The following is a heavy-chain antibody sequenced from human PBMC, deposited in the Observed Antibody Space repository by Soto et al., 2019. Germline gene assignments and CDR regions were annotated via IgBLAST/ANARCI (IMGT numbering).Heavy chain of an antibody. CDR1: GDSVSSNSAG. CDR3: TGIAWFRGMDV. J-gene: IGHJ6*02. V-gene: IGHV6-1*01. Sequence: SQTLSLTCVISGDSVSSNSAGWNWIRQSPSRGLEWLGRTYYKSKWNNDYALSVKSRITINPDTSKNQFSLHLYSVTPEDTAVYYCTGIAWFRGMDVWGQGTPVTVSS. CDR2: TYYKSKWNN. D-gene: IGHD2-21*01.